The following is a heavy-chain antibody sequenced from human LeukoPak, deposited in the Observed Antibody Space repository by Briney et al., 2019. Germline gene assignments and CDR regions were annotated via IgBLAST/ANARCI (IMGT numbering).Heavy chain of an antibody. CDR1: GFTFSSFE. J-gene: IGHJ4*02. D-gene: IGHD5-12*01. Sequence: LAGGSLRLSCAASGFTFSSFEMNWVRQAPGKGLEWVSYISSSGSTIYYADSVKGRFTISRDNAKNSLYLQMNSLRAEDTAVYYCASLSGYGRDYWGQGTLVTVSS. CDR2: ISSSGSTI. V-gene: IGHV3-48*03. CDR3: ASLSGYGRDY.